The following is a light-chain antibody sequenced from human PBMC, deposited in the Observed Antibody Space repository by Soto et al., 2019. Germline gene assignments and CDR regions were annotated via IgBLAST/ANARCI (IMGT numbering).Light chain of an antibody. J-gene: IGLJ1*01. V-gene: IGLV2-14*01. Sequence: QSVLTQPASVSGSPGQSITISCIGTSSDVGGNKYVSWYQQNPGKAPKLMICDVSNRPSGVSNRFSGSKSGNTASLTISGLQAEDEADYYCSAFTGCTYVFGPGTKVTVL. CDR3: SAFTGCTYV. CDR1: SSDVGGNKY. CDR2: DVS.